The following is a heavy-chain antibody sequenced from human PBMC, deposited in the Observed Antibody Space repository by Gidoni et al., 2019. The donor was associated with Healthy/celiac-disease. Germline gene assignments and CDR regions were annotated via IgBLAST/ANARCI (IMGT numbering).Heavy chain of an antibody. J-gene: IGHJ3*02. CDR2: IYHSVST. D-gene: IGHD5-18*01. CDR3: AREGGYSYGYSSLDDAFDI. CDR1: GGSISSGGYS. V-gene: IGHV4-30-2*01. Sequence: QLQLQESGSGLVKPSQTLSLTCAVSGGSISSGGYSWSWIRQPPGKGLEWIGYIYHSVSTYYNPSLKSRVTISVDRSKNQFSLKLSSVTAADTAVYYCAREGGYSYGYSSLDDAFDIWGQGTMVTVSS.